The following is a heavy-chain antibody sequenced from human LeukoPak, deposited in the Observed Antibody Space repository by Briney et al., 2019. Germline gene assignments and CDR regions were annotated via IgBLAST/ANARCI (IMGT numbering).Heavy chain of an antibody. CDR3: ARGSYYDSSGQDAFDI. J-gene: IGHJ3*02. D-gene: IGHD3-22*01. CDR2: INPSGGST. Sequence: ASVKVSCKASGYTFTSYYMHWVRQAPGQGLEWMGIINPSGGSTSYAQKFQGRVTMTRDTSTSTVYMELSSLRSEDTAVYYCARGSYYDSSGQDAFDIWGQGTMVTVSS. V-gene: IGHV1-46*01. CDR1: GYTFTSYY.